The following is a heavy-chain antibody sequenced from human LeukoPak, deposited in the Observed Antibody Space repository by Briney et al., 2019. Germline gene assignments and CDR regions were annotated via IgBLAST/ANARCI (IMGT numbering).Heavy chain of an antibody. CDR2: VYYSGST. J-gene: IGHJ4*02. CDR1: GGSISGHY. Sequence: SETLSLTCTVSGGSISGHYWSWIRQPPAKGLEWVGYVYYSGSTNYNPSLKSRVTISVDTSKNQFSLKLSSVTAADTAVYYCAREVAAAGHPFFDYWGQGTLVTVSS. V-gene: IGHV4-59*11. CDR3: AREVAAAGHPFFDY. D-gene: IGHD6-13*01.